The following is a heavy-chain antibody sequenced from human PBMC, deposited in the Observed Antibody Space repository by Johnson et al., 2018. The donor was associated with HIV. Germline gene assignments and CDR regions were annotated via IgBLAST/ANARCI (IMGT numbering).Heavy chain of an antibody. CDR2: ISSSGSII. CDR1: GFTLSDYY. CDR3: ARDPGYSSSHWGAFDI. V-gene: IGHV3-11*04. J-gene: IGHJ3*02. D-gene: IGHD6-13*01. Sequence: QVHLVESGGGVVQPGRSLRLSCAASGFTLSDYYMSWVRQAPGKGLEWVSYISSSGSIIYYADSVKGRFAISRDNAKNSLYLQMNSLRAEDTAVYFCARDPGYSSSHWGAFDIWGQGTMVTVSS.